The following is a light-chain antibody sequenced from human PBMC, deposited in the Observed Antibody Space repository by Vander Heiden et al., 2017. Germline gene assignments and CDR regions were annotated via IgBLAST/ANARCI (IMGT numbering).Light chain of an antibody. J-gene: IGLJ2*01. Sequence: SYVLTQPPSVSVAPGQTARITCGGNNIGSESGHWYQQKPGQAPVLVVYDDSDRPSGIPERFSGSNSGNTATLTISRVEAGDEADYYCQVWDRSSDHVVFGGGTKLTVL. V-gene: IGLV3-21*02. CDR2: DDS. CDR1: NIGSES. CDR3: QVWDRSSDHVV.